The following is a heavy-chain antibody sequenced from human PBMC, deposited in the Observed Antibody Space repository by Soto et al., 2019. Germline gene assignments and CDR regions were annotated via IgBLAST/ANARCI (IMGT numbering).Heavy chain of an antibody. J-gene: IGHJ6*02. V-gene: IGHV3-15*01. D-gene: IGHD3-3*01. CDR2: IKSKTDAGTI. Sequence: LRLSCAASGFPFSNAWLSWVRQAPGKGLEWVGRIKSKTDAGTIDYAAPAKGRFTISRDDSKNTLYLQMNSLKTEDTAVYYCTTVQGFWSGYFNAYYYAMDVWGQGTTVTVSS. CDR1: GFPFSNAW. CDR3: TTVQGFWSGYFNAYYYAMDV.